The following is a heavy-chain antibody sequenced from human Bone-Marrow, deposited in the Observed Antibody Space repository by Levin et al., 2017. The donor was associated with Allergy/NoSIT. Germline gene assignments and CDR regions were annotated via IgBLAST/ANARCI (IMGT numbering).Heavy chain of an antibody. D-gene: IGHD6-13*01. CDR3: ARVISSRIYPLQVDY. Sequence: EASVKVSCKASGYTFSSYRIAWVRQAPGQGLEWMGWISAYSGKRHSAQKFQGRVTMTSERSTMTAYMELRSLQSDDTAVYYCARVISSRIYPLQVDYWGQGTLVTVSS. V-gene: IGHV1-18*01. J-gene: IGHJ4*02. CDR1: GYTFSSYR. CDR2: ISAYSGKR.